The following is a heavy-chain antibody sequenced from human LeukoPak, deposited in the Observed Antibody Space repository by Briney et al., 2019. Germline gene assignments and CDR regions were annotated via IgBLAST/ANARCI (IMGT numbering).Heavy chain of an antibody. V-gene: IGHV3-11*01. Sequence: GGSLRLSCAASGFTFSDYYMTWIRQAPGKGLEWVSYISRSGNSIRYADSVKGRFAISRDNAKNSLFLQMNSLRAEDTAMYYCARLDGDLNYYYFYYMDVWGKGTTVTISS. J-gene: IGHJ6*03. CDR1: GFTFSDYY. CDR2: ISRSGNSI. D-gene: IGHD4-17*01. CDR3: ARLDGDLNYYYFYYMDV.